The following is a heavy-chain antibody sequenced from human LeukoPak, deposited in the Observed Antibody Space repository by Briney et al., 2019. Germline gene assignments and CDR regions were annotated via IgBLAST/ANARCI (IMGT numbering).Heavy chain of an antibody. CDR1: GYSFTSYW. CDR2: IDPGDSYT. Sequence: GESLKISCKGSGYSFTSYWIGWVRQMPGKGLEWMGRIDPGDSYTIYSPSFQGHVTISADKSISTAYLQWRSLKASDTAMYYCARLGDSGGYNPAYFQHWGQGTLVTVSS. J-gene: IGHJ1*01. V-gene: IGHV5-10-1*01. CDR3: ARLGDSGGYNPAYFQH. D-gene: IGHD3-22*01.